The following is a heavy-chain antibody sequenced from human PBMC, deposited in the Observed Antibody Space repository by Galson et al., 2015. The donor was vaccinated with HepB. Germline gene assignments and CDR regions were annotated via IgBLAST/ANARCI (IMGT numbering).Heavy chain of an antibody. CDR3: ARASPGQWLVGLDY. CDR1: GFSLSNARMG. Sequence: PALVKPTQTLTLTCTVSGFSLSNARMGVSWIRQPPGKALEWLAHIFSNDEKSYSTSLKSRLTISKDTSKSQVVLTMTNMDPVDTATYYCARASPGQWLVGLDYWGQGTLVTVSS. V-gene: IGHV2-26*01. J-gene: IGHJ4*02. D-gene: IGHD6-19*01. CDR2: IFSNDEK.